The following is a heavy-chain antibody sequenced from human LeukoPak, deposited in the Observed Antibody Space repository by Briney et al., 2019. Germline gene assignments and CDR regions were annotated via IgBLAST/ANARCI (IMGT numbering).Heavy chain of an antibody. CDR1: GFTFSSYA. CDR3: ARGHCSSTSCYTAY. Sequence: GGSLRLSCAASGFTFSSYAMHWVRQAPGKGLEWVAVISYDGSNKYHADSVKGRFTISRDNSKNTLYLQMNSLRAEDTAVYYCARGHCSSTSCYTAYWGQGTLVTVSS. J-gene: IGHJ4*02. CDR2: ISYDGSNK. D-gene: IGHD2-2*02. V-gene: IGHV3-30*01.